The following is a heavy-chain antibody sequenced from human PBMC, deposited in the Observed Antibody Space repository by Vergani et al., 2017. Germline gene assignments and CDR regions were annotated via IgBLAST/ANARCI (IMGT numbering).Heavy chain of an antibody. CDR1: GFSVSNSG. V-gene: IGHV3-30*02. J-gene: IGHJ4*02. D-gene: IGHD2-21*01. CDR3: ARDLSAYCGGDCYYFDY. CDR2: IQYDGSDI. Sequence: QVQLVESGGGVVQPGGSLRLSCVASGFSVSNSGMHWVRQTPGKGLEWVAFIQYDGSDIFYADFVEGRFTISRDNAKNSLYMQMNSLRAEDTAVYYCARDLSAYCGGDCYYFDYWGQGTLVTVSS.